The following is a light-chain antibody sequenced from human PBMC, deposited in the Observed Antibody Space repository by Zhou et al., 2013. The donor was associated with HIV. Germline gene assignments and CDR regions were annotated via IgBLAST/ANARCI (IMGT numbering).Light chain of an antibody. CDR1: HSVSSN. Sequence: EIVMTQSPATLSVSPGERATLSCRASHSVSSNLAWYQQKPGQAPRLLIYGASTRATGIPARFSGSGSGTEFTLTISSLQSEDFAVYYCQQYNNWPGLTFGGGTKVEIK. CDR2: GAS. CDR3: QQYNNWPGLT. V-gene: IGKV3-15*01. J-gene: IGKJ4*01.